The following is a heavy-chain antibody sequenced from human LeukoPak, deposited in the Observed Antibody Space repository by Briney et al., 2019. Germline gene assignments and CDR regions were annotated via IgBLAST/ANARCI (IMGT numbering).Heavy chain of an antibody. J-gene: IGHJ4*02. CDR3: ARDRYDFWSGYYQAPDY. CDR1: GGTFSSYA. V-gene: IGHV1-18*01. D-gene: IGHD3-3*01. CDR2: ISAYNGNT. Sequence: ASVKVSCKASGGTFSSYAISWVRQAPGQGLEWMGWISAYNGNTNYAQKLQGRVTMTTDTSTSTAYMELRSLRSDDTAVYYCARDRYDFWSGYYQAPDYWGQGTLVTVSS.